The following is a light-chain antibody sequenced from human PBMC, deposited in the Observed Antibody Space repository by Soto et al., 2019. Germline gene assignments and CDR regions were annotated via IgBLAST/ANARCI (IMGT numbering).Light chain of an antibody. CDR2: GAS. Sequence: EIVLTQSPGTLSVSPGERATLSCRASQSVSSKLAWYQQKPGQAPRLLFYGASTGATVIPARFSGSGSETEFTLSISSLQSEYFAVYYRQQYHDWPGTFGQGTKVEI. V-gene: IGKV3-15*01. J-gene: IGKJ1*01. CDR3: QQYHDWPGT. CDR1: QSVSSK.